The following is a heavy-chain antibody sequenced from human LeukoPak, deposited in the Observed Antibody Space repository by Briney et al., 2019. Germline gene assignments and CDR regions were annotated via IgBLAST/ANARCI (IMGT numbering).Heavy chain of an antibody. CDR3: ARAPSEIGGYYPEYFRH. D-gene: IGHD3-22*01. V-gene: IGHV3-74*01. CDR1: GFTFSTYW. Sequence: TGGSLRLSCAASGFTFSTYWMHWVRQAPGRGLVWVSRIKSDGSTNYADSVKGRFTISRDKAKNTVSLQMNSLRPEDTGVYYCARAPSEIGGYYPEYFRHWGQGTLVTVSS. CDR2: IKSDGST. J-gene: IGHJ1*01.